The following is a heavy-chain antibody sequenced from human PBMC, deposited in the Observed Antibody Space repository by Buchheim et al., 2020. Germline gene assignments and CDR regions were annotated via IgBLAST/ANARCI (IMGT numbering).Heavy chain of an antibody. CDR2: IHYSGST. J-gene: IGHJ4*02. V-gene: IGHV4-39*01. CDR3: AVSRGYCSGGSCYQFDY. Sequence: QLQLQESRPGLVKPSETLSLTCTVSGGSISSSSYYWGWIRQPPGKGLEWIGSIHYSGSTYSNPSLKSRVTISVDTSKNQFSLTLSSVTAADTAVYYCAVSRGYCSGGSCYQFDYWGQGTL. CDR1: GGSISSSSYY. D-gene: IGHD2-15*01.